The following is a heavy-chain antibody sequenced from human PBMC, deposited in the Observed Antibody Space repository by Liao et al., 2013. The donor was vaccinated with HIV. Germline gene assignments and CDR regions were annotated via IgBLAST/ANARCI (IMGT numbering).Heavy chain of an antibody. CDR2: ISRSGSV. J-gene: IGHJ4*02. D-gene: IGHD3-10*01. CDR1: RGSINSGNF. V-gene: IGHV4-61*02. CDR3: ARVSSGGGTDY. Sequence: QVQLQESGPGLVKTLETLSLTCTVSRGSINSGNFFGVGSGSPPGRDWSGWGGISRSGSVDYSPSLRRRVTISVDTSKSQFSLKLKTVTAADTAMYFCARVSSGGGTDYWGQGTLVTVSS.